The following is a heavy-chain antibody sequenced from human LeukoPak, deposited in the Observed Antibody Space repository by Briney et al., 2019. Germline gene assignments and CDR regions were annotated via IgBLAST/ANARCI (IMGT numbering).Heavy chain of an antibody. Sequence: PSETLSLTCAVSGGSISSSGYYWGWFRQPPGKGLEWIGSMYHSGSTYYNPSLESRVTISAGTSKNQLSLNLTSVTAADTAVHYCATDRGSGYNVPADWGQGSLVTVSS. CDR1: GGSISSSGYY. CDR2: MYHSGST. CDR3: ATDRGSGYNVPAD. V-gene: IGHV4-39*07. D-gene: IGHD5-12*01. J-gene: IGHJ4*02.